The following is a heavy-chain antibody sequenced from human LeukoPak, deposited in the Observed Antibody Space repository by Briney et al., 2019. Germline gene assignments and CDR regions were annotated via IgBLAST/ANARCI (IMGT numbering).Heavy chain of an antibody. CDR3: ARRTGYYNGFDY. D-gene: IGHD3-9*01. V-gene: IGHV4-59*01. CDR1: GVFLSRDY. J-gene: IGHJ4*02. CDR2: IYFSGTT. Sequence: PSQTLSLTCRVSGVFLSRDYCSWSRQRPGKGLEWIGCIYFSGTTNYNPSLKSLVTLSLYTSKNQFSLKLRSLTAPDTAVYYCARRTGYYNGFDYWGQGTLVTVSS.